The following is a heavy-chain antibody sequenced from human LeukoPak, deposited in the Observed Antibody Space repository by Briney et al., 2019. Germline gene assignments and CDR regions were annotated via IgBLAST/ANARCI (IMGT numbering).Heavy chain of an antibody. CDR2: IKQDGSEK. V-gene: IGHV3-7*03. J-gene: IGHJ4*02. D-gene: IGHD6-13*01. CDR3: ARDVPPKQHGLDY. CDR1: GFTFSSYW. Sequence: GGSLRLSCAASGFTFSSYWMSWVRQAPGKGLEWVANIKQDGSEKYYVDSVKGRFTISRDNAKNSLYLQINSLRAEDTAVYHCARDVPPKQHGLDYWGQGTLVTVSS.